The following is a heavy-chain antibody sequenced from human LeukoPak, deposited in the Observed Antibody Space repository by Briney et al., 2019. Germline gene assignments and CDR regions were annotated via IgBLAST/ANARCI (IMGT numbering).Heavy chain of an antibody. CDR2: INQDGREK. J-gene: IGHJ4*02. CDR3: ARWVLDY. D-gene: IGHD2-2*03. V-gene: IGHV3-7*05. Sequence: PGGSLRLSCAASGFTFSSYWMSWVRQAPGKGLEWVANINQDGREKNYVDSVRGRFIISRDNAKNSVDPQMNSLRVEDTAVYYCARWVLDYWGQGTLVTVSS. CDR1: GFTFSSYW.